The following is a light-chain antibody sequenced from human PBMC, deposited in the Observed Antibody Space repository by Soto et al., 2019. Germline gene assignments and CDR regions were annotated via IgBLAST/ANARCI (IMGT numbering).Light chain of an antibody. CDR1: QSVSSN. J-gene: IGKJ4*01. V-gene: IGKV3-20*01. CDR2: GAS. Sequence: VLTMSPGTLSVSPGERATLSCRASQSVSSNLAWYQQKPGQAPRLPIYGASSRATGIPDRFSGSGSGTDFTLTISRLEPEDFAVYYCQQYGSSPLTFGGGTKVDIK. CDR3: QQYGSSPLT.